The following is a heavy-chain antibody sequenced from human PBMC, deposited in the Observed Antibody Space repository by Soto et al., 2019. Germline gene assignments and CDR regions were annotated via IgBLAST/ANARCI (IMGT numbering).Heavy chain of an antibody. CDR1: GFTFSDYG. Sequence: GGSLRLSCAASGFTFSDYGMHWVRQAPGKGLEWVAVISYDGTNKYYADSVKGRFTISRDNSENTLYLQMNSLRPEDTAVYYCAKSDIVGASRCSIDYSGHGTLVTVSS. CDR2: ISYDGTNK. D-gene: IGHD1-26*01. J-gene: IGHJ4*01. CDR3: AKSDIVGASRCSIDY. V-gene: IGHV3-30*18.